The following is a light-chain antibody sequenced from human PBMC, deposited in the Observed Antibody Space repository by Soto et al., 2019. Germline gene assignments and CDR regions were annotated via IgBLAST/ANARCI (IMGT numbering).Light chain of an antibody. Sequence: QSVLTQPPSVSGTPGQRVTISCSGSSSNIGSNTVNWYQQFPGTAPRLLIYSSYQRPSGVPDRFSGSQSGTSASLAISGLQSDDEADYYCAAWDDSLNGWVFGGGTKLTV. CDR1: SSNIGSNT. CDR2: SSY. CDR3: AAWDDSLNGWV. J-gene: IGLJ3*02. V-gene: IGLV1-44*01.